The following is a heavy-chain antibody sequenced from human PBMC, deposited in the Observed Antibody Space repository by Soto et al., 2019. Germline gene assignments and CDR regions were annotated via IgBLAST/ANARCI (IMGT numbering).Heavy chain of an antibody. CDR1: GGSISSYY. J-gene: IGHJ3*02. CDR2: IYYSGST. CDR3: ARMRRPYYYDSSGPGDAFDI. V-gene: IGHV4-59*01. D-gene: IGHD3-22*01. Sequence: SETLSLTCTVSGGSISSYYWSWIRQPPGKGLEWIGYIYYSGSTNYNPSLKSRVTISVDTSKNQFSLKLSSVTAADTAVYYCARMRRPYYYDSSGPGDAFDIWGQGXMVTVSS.